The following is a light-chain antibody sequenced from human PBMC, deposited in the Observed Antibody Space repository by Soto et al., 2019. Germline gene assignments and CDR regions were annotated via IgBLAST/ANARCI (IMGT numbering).Light chain of an antibody. V-gene: IGKV3D-15*01. Sequence: ETVMTQSPATLSVSPGDRATLSCRASQSVGIKLAWYQQKPGQAPRLLIYGASSRATGIPDRFSGSGSGTDFTLTISSLEPEDFAVYYCQQRNIWPPVTFGQGTRLEI. CDR1: QSVGIK. CDR3: QQRNIWPPVT. J-gene: IGKJ5*01. CDR2: GAS.